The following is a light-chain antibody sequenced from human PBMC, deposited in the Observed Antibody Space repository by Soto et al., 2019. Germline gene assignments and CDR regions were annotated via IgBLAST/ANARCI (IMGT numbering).Light chain of an antibody. J-gene: IGLJ1*01. CDR1: STDVGAYNY. CDR2: EVS. Sequence: QSVLTQPASVSGSPGQSITISCTGSSTDVGAYNYVSWYQQYPGQAPNLLIYEVSRRPSGLSHRFSGSKSVNTASLIISGLQAEDEAHYYCNSYTTMNTYVFGTGTKVTVL. CDR3: NSYTTMNTYV. V-gene: IGLV2-14*01.